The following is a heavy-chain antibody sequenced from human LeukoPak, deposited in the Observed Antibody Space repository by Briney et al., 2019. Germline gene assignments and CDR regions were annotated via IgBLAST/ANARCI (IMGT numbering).Heavy chain of an antibody. J-gene: IGHJ4*02. CDR3: TRNGAYNLEA. CDR2: IYRTGST. CDR1: GGSISSSSYY. D-gene: IGHD4-17*01. V-gene: IGHV4-39*07. Sequence: SETLSLTCTVSGGSISSSSYYWGWIRQPPGKGLEWIGEIYRTGSTNYNPSLKSRVTISVDTSKNQFSLKLTSVTAADTAVYYCTRNGAYNLEAWGQGTLVTVSS.